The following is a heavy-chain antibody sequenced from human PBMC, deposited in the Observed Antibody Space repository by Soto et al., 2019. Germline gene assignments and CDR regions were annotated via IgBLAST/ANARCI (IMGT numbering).Heavy chain of an antibody. CDR2: IYYSGSI. D-gene: IGHD6-13*01. Sequence: QVQLQESGPGLVKPSQTLSLTCTFSGGSISSGDYYWSWIRQPPGKGLEWIGYIYYSGSIYYIPSLKSRVTISVYTSKNQFSLKLSSVTAADTAVYYCARERPDGSRLDPWGQGTLVTVSS. CDR3: ARERPDGSRLDP. J-gene: IGHJ5*02. CDR1: GGSISSGDYY. V-gene: IGHV4-30-4*01.